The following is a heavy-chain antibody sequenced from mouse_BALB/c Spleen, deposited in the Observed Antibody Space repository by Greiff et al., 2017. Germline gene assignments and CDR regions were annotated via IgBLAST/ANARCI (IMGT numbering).Heavy chain of an antibody. V-gene: IGHV3-2*02. CDR1: GYSITSDYA. Sequence: EVKLMESGPGLVKPSQSLSLTCTVTGYSITSDYAWNWIRQFPGNKLEWMGYISYSGSTSYNPSLKSRISITRDTSKNQFFLQLNSVTTEDTATYYCARGRDYVDYWGQGTTLTVSS. D-gene: IGHD2-4*01. J-gene: IGHJ2*01. CDR2: ISYSGST. CDR3: ARGRDYVDY.